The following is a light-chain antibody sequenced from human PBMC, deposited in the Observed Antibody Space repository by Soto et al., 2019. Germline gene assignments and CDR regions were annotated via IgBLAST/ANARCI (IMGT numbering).Light chain of an antibody. CDR3: QQYDEWPHT. V-gene: IGKV3-15*01. CDR1: QNVKTR. Sequence: EKVMTQSPATLSVSPGERATLSCRASQNVKTRLAWYQQKPGQAPRLLIYDAFTRATGIPARFSGSASGTELTLTISSLQSEDFAVYYCQQYDEWPHTFGGGTKVEIK. CDR2: DAF. J-gene: IGKJ4*01.